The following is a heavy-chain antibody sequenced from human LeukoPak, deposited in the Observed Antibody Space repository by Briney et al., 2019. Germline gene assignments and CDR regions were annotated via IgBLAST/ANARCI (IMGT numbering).Heavy chain of an antibody. CDR2: IYYSGST. CDR3: ARDTAMPHAAFDI. J-gene: IGHJ3*02. V-gene: IGHV4-30-4*08. D-gene: IGHD5-18*01. CDR1: GGSISSGDYY. Sequence: SETLSLTCTVSGGSISSGDYYWSWIRQPPGKGLEWIGYIYYSGSTYYNPSLKSRVTISVDTSKNQFSLKLSSVTAADTAVYYCARDTAMPHAAFDIWGQGTMATVSS.